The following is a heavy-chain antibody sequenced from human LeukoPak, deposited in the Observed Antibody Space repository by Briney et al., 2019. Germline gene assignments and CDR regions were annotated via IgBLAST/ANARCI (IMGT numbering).Heavy chain of an antibody. CDR1: GFTFTNAW. CDR2: IKTKPEGGAI. CDR3: ASEDDSSTYHFDY. Sequence: GGSLRLSCVASGFTFTNAWMSWVRQAPGKGLEWVGRIKTKPEGGAIDYAAPVKGRFTISRDDSKDTLYLQMSSLNTEDTAVYYCASEDDSSTYHFDYWGQGTLVTVSS. V-gene: IGHV3-15*01. J-gene: IGHJ4*02. D-gene: IGHD3-22*01.